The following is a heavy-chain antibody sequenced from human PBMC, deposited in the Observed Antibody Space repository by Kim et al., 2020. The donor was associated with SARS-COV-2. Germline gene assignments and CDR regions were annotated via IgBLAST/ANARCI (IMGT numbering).Heavy chain of an antibody. CDR3: AGELENWNDLAGAFDI. CDR2: IIPIFGTA. CDR1: GGTFSSYA. V-gene: IGHV1-69*06. D-gene: IGHD1-1*01. Sequence: SVKVSCKASGGTFSSYAISWVRQAPGQGLEWMGGIIPIFGTANYAQKFQGRVTIIADKSTYTGYMELSRLRSEDTALYYCAGELENWNDLAGAFDIWGQGTMVTVSS. J-gene: IGHJ3*02.